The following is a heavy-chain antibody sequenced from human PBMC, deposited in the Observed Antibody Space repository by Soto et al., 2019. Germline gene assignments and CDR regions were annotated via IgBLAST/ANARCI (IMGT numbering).Heavy chain of an antibody. CDR3: AKPYYYDSSGYFFTHY. Sequence: GSLRLSCAAPGFTSSSYAMSWVRQAPGKGLEWVSAISGSGGSTYYADSVKGRFTISRDNSKNTLYLQMNSLRAEDTAVYYCAKPYYYDSSGYFFTHYWGQGTLVTGSS. CDR2: ISGSGGST. CDR1: GFTSSSYA. V-gene: IGHV3-23*01. D-gene: IGHD3-22*01. J-gene: IGHJ4*02.